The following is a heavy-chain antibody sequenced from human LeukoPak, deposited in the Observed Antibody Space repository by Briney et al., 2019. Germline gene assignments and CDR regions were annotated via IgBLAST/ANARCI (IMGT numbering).Heavy chain of an antibody. CDR2: ISSDGGST. V-gene: IGHV3-64*01. Sequence: PGGSLRLSCAASGFTFSSYAMHWVRQAPGKGLEYVSAISSDGGSTYYASSVKGRFTISRDNSKNTLYLQMGSLRAEDMAVYYCARGNYDYVWGSYRPLPSFDYWGQGTLVTVSS. J-gene: IGHJ4*02. D-gene: IGHD3-16*02. CDR3: ARGNYDYVWGSYRPLPSFDY. CDR1: GFTFSSYA.